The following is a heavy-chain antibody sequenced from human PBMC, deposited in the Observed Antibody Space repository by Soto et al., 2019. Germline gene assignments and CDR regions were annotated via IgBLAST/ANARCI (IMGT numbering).Heavy chain of an antibody. J-gene: IGHJ6*02. CDR3: ARAPLRGVTNYYYYGMDV. D-gene: IGHD4-17*01. CDR1: GGSISSYY. Sequence: SETLSLTCTVSGGSISSYYWSWIRQPPGKGLEWIGYIYYSGSTNYNPSLKSRVTISVDTSKNQFSLKLSSVTAADTAVYYCARAPLRGVTNYYYYGMDVWGQGTTVTVSS. CDR2: IYYSGST. V-gene: IGHV4-59*01.